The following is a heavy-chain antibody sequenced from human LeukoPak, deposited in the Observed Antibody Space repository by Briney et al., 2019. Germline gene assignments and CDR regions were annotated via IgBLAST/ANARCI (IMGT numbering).Heavy chain of an antibody. V-gene: IGHV1-2*04. Sequence: ASVKVSCKASGYTFTSYDINWVRQAPGQGLEWMGWINPDSGGTKLAQNFQGWVTLTRDTSISAAYMELSRLRYDDTAIYYCAREGVTKAFDIWGQGTTVTVSS. CDR1: GYTFTSYD. CDR3: AREGVTKAFDI. D-gene: IGHD2-8*01. CDR2: INPDSGGT. J-gene: IGHJ3*02.